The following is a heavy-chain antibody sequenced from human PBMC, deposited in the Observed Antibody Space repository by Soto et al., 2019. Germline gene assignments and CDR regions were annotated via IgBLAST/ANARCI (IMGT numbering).Heavy chain of an antibody. CDR1: GFTFSSYW. V-gene: IGHV3-7*05. J-gene: IGHJ6*02. CDR2: IKEDGSEK. D-gene: IGHD2-2*01. CDR3: ARDLGAPGRGSAVGYYYHYGMDV. Sequence: PGGSLRLSCAASGFTFSSYWMNWVRQAPGKGLEWVANIKEDGSEKYYVDSVKGRFTISRDNAKNSLYLQMNSLRGEDTAVYYCARDLGAPGRGSAVGYYYHYGMDVWGQGTTVTVSS.